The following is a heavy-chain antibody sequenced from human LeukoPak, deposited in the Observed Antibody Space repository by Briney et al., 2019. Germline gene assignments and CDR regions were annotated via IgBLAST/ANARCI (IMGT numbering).Heavy chain of an antibody. D-gene: IGHD2-15*01. J-gene: IGHJ4*01. CDR3: ARDCGSGGCDY. Sequence: GGSLRLSCAASWVSVSNNCMTWVRQPPGKGLAWVSVIYSGGSTYYADSVKGRFTISRDNAKNTVYLQMNSLRTEDTAVYYCARDCGSGGCDYWGQGTLVTVSS. V-gene: IGHV3-53*03. CDR1: WVSVSNNC. CDR2: IYSGGST.